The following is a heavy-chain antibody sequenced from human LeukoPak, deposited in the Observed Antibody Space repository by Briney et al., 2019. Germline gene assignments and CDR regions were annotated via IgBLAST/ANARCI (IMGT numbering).Heavy chain of an antibody. Sequence: GGSLRLSCAASGFTFSTYWMSWVRQAPGKGLEWVGRIKPKTDGETTEYAAPVKDRFSISRDDSKSMMYLQMNSLKTEDTAVYYCITPLPYSAQGGQGTLVTVSS. CDR2: IKPKTDGETT. J-gene: IGHJ4*02. CDR3: ITPLPYSAQ. D-gene: IGHD2-21*01. V-gene: IGHV3-15*01. CDR1: GFTFSTYW.